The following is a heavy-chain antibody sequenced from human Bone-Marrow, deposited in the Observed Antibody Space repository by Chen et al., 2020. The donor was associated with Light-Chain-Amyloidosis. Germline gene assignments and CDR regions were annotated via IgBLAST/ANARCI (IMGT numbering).Heavy chain of an antibody. Sequence: QVQLQQWGAGLLKPSETLSLTCDVSGGSMTTHFFYWMRQAPGKGLDWIGYFRYVGGPRYSPSLASRMSISGDTSKNQFSLKINFVTAADTAVYYCARGDGLGTVDGIRYHGVDVWGPGITVTVSS. V-gene: IGHV4-59*11. CDR1: GGSMTTHF. CDR2: FRYVGGP. J-gene: IGHJ6*02. D-gene: IGHD1-1*01. CDR3: ARGDGLGTVDGIRYHGVDV.